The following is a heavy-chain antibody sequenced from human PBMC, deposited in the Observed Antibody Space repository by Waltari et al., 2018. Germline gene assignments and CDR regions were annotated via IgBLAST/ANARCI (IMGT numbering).Heavy chain of an antibody. CDR3: ATDGIESHSCFDH. D-gene: IGHD1-1*01. J-gene: IGHJ5*02. CDR1: GRSFGSSW. V-gene: IGHV3-7*04. CDR2: INLDGSDR. Sequence: EVQLVESGGALVPPGGSVGPSCAAVGRSFGSSWMNWVRQVPGKGLEGLANINLDGSDRFYAASVEGRFSISRDNAGKSLYLQMDSLRVEDTAVYYCATDGIESHSCFDHWGQGTLVTVSS.